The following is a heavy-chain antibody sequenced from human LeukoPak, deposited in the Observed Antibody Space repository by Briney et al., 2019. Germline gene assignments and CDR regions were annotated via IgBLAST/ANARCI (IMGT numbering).Heavy chain of an antibody. Sequence: GGSLRLSCTASGLTFSNYATTWVRQAPGKGLEWVSSITGSGRGTYYADSVKGRSSVSRDNSQNTVFLHMNSLRADDTALYYCSKDPHGDYVGAFDMWGPGTMVTVSS. V-gene: IGHV3-23*01. CDR1: GLTFSNYA. D-gene: IGHD4-17*01. CDR3: SKDPHGDYVGAFDM. J-gene: IGHJ3*02. CDR2: ITGSGRGT.